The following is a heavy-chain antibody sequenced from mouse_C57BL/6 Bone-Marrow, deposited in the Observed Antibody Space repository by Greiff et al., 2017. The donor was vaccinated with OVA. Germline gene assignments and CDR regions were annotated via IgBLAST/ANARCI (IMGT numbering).Heavy chain of an antibody. J-gene: IGHJ4*01. CDR1: GYTFTDHT. CDR3: AIYGSSYYYYAMDY. CDR2: IYPRDGST. D-gene: IGHD1-1*01. V-gene: IGHV1-78*01. Sequence: VKLVESDAELVKPGASVKISCKVSGYTFTDHTIHWMKQRPEQGLEWIGYIYPRDGSTKYNEKFKGKATLTADKSSSTAYMQLNSLTSEDSAVYFCAIYGSSYYYYAMDYWGQGTSVTVSS.